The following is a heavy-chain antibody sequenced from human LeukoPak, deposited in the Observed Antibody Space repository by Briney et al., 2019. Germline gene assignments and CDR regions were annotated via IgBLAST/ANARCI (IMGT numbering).Heavy chain of an antibody. V-gene: IGHV3-33*01. D-gene: IGHD3-9*01. Sequence: PGGSLRLSCAASGFTFSSYGMHWVRQAPGKGLEWVAVIWYDGSNKYYADSMKGRFTISRDNSKNTLYLQMNSLRAEDTAVYYCARSQLRYFDWLLYDAFDIWGQGTVVTVSS. CDR3: ARSQLRYFDWLLYDAFDI. J-gene: IGHJ3*02. CDR1: GFTFSSYG. CDR2: IWYDGSNK.